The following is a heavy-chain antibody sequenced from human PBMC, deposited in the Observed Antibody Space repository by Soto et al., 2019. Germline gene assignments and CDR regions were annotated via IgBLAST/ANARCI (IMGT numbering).Heavy chain of an antibody. V-gene: IGHV2-5*02. D-gene: IGHD2-21*02. CDR2: LYWDDDQ. CDR1: GLSLRTTGVG. CDR3: VQSRCGGDCLEIYSSHAYNGLDV. J-gene: IGHJ6*02. Sequence: QVTLKESGPTLVKPTQTLTLTCTVSGLSLRTTGVGVGWVRQPPGKALERLALLYWDDDQRYSRSLRSRLTIAKDISKKQVVLTMTNMDTVDTATYYCVQSRCGGDCLEIYSSHAYNGLDVWGQGTAVTVSS.